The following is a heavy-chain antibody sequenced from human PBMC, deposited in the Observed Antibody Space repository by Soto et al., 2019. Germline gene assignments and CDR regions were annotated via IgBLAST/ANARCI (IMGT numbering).Heavy chain of an antibody. CDR3: AKDLGVPIFGVVIIGSAFDI. J-gene: IGHJ3*02. V-gene: IGHV3-23*01. Sequence: GGSLRLSCAASGFTFSSYAMSWVRQAPGKGLEWVSAISGSGGSTYYADSVKGRFTISRDNSKNTLYLQMNSLRAEDTAVYYCAKDLGVPIFGVVIIGSAFDIWGQGTMVTVSS. CDR2: ISGSGGST. D-gene: IGHD3-3*01. CDR1: GFTFSSYA.